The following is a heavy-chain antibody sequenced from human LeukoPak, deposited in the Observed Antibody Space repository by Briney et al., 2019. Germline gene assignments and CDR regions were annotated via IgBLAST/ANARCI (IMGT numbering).Heavy chain of an antibody. CDR2: IIPIFGTA. CDR1: GGTFSSYA. V-gene: IGHV1-69*13. J-gene: IGHJ4*02. Sequence: ASVKVSCKASGGTFSSYAISWVRQAPGQGLEWMGGIIPIFGTANYAQKFQGRVTITADESTSTVYMELSSLRSEDAAVYYCARTSGYDSVFDYWGQGTLVTVSS. CDR3: ARTSGYDSVFDY. D-gene: IGHD5-12*01.